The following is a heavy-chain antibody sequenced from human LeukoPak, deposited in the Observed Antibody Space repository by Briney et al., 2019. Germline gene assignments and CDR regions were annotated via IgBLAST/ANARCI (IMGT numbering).Heavy chain of an antibody. CDR1: GFTFSSYG. Sequence: GGSLRLSCAASGFTFSSYGMHWVRQAPGKGLEWVAVISSDGNTKYYADSVKGRFTISRDNSKKTLYLQMNSLRAEDTAVYYCASLMVRGVTTEYFQHWGQGTLVTVSS. D-gene: IGHD3-10*01. CDR3: ASLMVRGVTTEYFQH. CDR2: ISSDGNTK. V-gene: IGHV3-30*19. J-gene: IGHJ1*01.